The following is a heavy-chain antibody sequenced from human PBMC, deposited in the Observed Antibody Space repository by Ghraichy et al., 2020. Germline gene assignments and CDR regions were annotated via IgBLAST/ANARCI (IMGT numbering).Heavy chain of an antibody. D-gene: IGHD2-2*01. V-gene: IGHV4-39*01. J-gene: IGHJ5*02. Sequence: SETLSLTCTVSGGSISSSSYYWGWIRQPPGKGLEWIGSIYYSGSTYYNPSLKSRVTISVDTSKNQFSLKLSSVTAADTAVYYCARPYCSSTSCQNALNWFDPWGQGTLVTVSS. CDR2: IYYSGST. CDR1: GGSISSSSYY. CDR3: ARPYCSSTSCQNALNWFDP.